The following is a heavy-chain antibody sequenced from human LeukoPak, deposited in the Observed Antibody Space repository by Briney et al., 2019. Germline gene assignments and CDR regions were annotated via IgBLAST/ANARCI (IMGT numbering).Heavy chain of an antibody. Sequence: PSETLSLTCTVSGGSISNYYWSWIRQPPGKRLEWIAYVYYSGSTDYNPSLKSRVTISVDTSRNQFSLKLSSVTAADSAVYYCARRTTLTAHFDYWGQGILVTVSS. CDR3: ARRTTLTAHFDY. J-gene: IGHJ4*02. D-gene: IGHD1-1*01. CDR1: GGSISNYY. V-gene: IGHV4-59*08. CDR2: VYYSGST.